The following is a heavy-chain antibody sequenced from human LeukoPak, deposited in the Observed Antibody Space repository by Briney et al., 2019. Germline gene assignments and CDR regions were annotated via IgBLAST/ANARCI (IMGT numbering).Heavy chain of an antibody. J-gene: IGHJ4*02. CDR3: ARHGTPLRYGSGNYYKGAPFDY. Sequence: SETLSLTCAVYGGSFSGYYWSWIRQPPGKGPEWIGEINHSGSTNYNPSLKSRVTISVDTSKNQFSLKLSSVTAADTAVYYCARHGTPLRYGSGNYYKGAPFDYWGQGTLVTVSS. CDR1: GGSFSGYY. CDR2: INHSGST. V-gene: IGHV4-34*01. D-gene: IGHD3-10*01.